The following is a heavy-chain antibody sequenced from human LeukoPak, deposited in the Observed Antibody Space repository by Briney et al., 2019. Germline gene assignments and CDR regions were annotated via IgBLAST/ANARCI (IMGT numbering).Heavy chain of an antibody. V-gene: IGHV4-4*02. Sequence: TASETLSLTCGDSGGSISYTNYWNWFRESPGRELEWIGEISLSGYTGFNPSLRGRATMSLDESKNHLSLTLTSVTAADTAIYYCSRESGPYSPFGHWGQGILVTVTT. CDR2: ISLSGYT. D-gene: IGHD1-26*01. J-gene: IGHJ4*02. CDR1: GGSISYTNY. CDR3: SRESGPYSPFGH.